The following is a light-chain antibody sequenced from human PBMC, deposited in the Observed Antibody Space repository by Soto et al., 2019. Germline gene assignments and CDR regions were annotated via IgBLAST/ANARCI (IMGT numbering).Light chain of an antibody. V-gene: IGKV1-6*01. Sequence: AIQMTQSPSSLSASVGDRVTITCRASHGVRNDLGWYQQKPGEAPRVLIYAASSFRSGVPSRFSGSASGTDFTLTISSLQPEDFATYYCVQDYNYPITFGQGTRLEIK. CDR3: VQDYNYPIT. J-gene: IGKJ5*01. CDR1: HGVRND. CDR2: AAS.